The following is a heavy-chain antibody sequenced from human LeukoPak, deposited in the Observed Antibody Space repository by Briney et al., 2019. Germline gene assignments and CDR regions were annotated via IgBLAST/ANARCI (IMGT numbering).Heavy chain of an antibody. J-gene: IGHJ4*02. CDR1: GFTFSSYA. D-gene: IGHD2-15*01. Sequence: GGSLRLSCAASGFTFSSYAMHWVRQAPGKGLEWVAVISYDGSNKYYADSVKGRFTISRDNSKNTLYLQMNSLRAEDTAVYYCARSPPYRRVVVAACGYWGQGTLVTVSS. V-gene: IGHV3-30*04. CDR2: ISYDGSNK. CDR3: ARSPPYRRVVVAACGY.